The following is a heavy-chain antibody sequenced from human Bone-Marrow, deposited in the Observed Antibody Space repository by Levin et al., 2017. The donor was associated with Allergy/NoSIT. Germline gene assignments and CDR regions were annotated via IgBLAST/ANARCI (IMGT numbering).Heavy chain of an antibody. V-gene: IGHV1-46*01. J-gene: IGHJ4*02. D-gene: IGHD2-2*01. CDR3: ARVGGCSSTSCHFFFDF. Sequence: GASVKVSCKASGYTFSSYYIHWVRQAPGQGLDWMGMIIPNNGGTNFAQKFQGRVTMTRDTSTSTVYMELSSLTSEDTAVYYCARVGGCSSTSCHFFFDFWGQGTPVTVSS. CDR2: IIPNNGGT. CDR1: GYTFSSYY.